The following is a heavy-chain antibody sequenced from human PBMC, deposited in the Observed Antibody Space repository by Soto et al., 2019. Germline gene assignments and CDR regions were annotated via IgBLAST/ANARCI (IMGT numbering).Heavy chain of an antibody. J-gene: IGHJ4*02. CDR3: ARDPYVVVTATADYFDY. Sequence: ASVKVSCKASGYTFTSYYMHWVRQAPGQGLEWMGIINPSGGSTSYAQKFQGRVTMTRDTSTSTVYMELSSLRSEDTAVYHCARDPYVVVTATADYFDYWGQGTLVTVSS. D-gene: IGHD2-21*02. CDR2: INPSGGST. CDR1: GYTFTSYY. V-gene: IGHV1-46*01.